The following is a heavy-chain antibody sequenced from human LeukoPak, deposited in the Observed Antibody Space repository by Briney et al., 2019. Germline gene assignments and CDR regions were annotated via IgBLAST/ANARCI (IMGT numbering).Heavy chain of an antibody. CDR2: ISSSGSTI. J-gene: IGHJ4*02. Sequence: GGSLRLSCAASGFTFSDYYMSWIRQAPGKGLEWVSYISSSGSTIYYADSVKGRFTISRDNAKNSLYLQMNSLRAKDTAVYYCASSIAAAGFDYWGQGTLVTVSS. CDR3: ASSIAAAGFDY. V-gene: IGHV3-11*04. CDR1: GFTFSDYY. D-gene: IGHD6-13*01.